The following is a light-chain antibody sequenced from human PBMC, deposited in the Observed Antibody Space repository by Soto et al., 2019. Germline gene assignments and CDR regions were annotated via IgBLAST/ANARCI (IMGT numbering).Light chain of an antibody. CDR2: GTS. Sequence: VLTQSPGTLSLSPGERATLSCRASQSVFSNSLAWFQQRPGQAPRLLISGTSNRATGITDRFSGSGSGTDFTLTINKLEPEDSAVYYCQQRDGSPFSTLYTFGQGTKLEIK. CDR1: QSVFSNS. J-gene: IGKJ2*01. V-gene: IGKV3-20*01. CDR3: QQRDGSPFSTLYT.